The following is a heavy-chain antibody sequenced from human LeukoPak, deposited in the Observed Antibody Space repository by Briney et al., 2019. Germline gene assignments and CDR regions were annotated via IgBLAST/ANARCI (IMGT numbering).Heavy chain of an antibody. D-gene: IGHD6-13*01. Sequence: SETLSLTCSVSGGSTSTSRYHWGWIRQPPGKGLEWIGSIYYSGTTNYNPSLKSRVTISVDTSKNQFSLKLSSVTAADTAVYYCARDSSAAGRYFQHWGQGTLVTVSS. CDR1: GGSTSTSRYH. V-gene: IGHV4-39*07. J-gene: IGHJ1*01. CDR3: ARDSSAAGRYFQH. CDR2: IYYSGTT.